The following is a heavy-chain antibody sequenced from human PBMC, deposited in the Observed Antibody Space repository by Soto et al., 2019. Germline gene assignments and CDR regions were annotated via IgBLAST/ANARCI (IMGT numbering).Heavy chain of an antibody. D-gene: IGHD6-25*01. CDR3: ARAGPAAADY. CDR2: ISYDGSNK. J-gene: IGHJ4*02. CDR1: GFTFSSYA. Sequence: QVQLVESGGGVVQPGRSLRLSCAASGFTFSSYAMHWVRQAPGKGLEWVAVISYDGSNKYYADSLKGRFTISRDNSKNTLYLQMNSLRAEDTAVYYCARAGPAAADYWGQGTLVTVSS. V-gene: IGHV3-30-3*01.